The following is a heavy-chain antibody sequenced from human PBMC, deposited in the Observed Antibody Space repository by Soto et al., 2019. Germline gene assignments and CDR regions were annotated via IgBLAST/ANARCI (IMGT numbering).Heavy chain of an antibody. J-gene: IGHJ4*02. CDR2: ISYDGSNK. Sequence: GGSLRLSCSASGFTFSSYAMHWVRQAPGKGLEWVAVISYDGSNKYYADSVKGRFTISRDNSKNTLYLQMNSLRAEDTAVYYCAKTRVSWHYFDYWGQGTLVTVS. CDR3: AKTRVSWHYFDY. V-gene: IGHV3-30-3*01. CDR1: GFTFSSYA. D-gene: IGHD3-16*01.